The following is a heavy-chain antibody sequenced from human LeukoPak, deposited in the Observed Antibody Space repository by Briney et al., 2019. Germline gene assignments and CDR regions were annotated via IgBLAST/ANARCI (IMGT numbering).Heavy chain of an antibody. CDR3: ARDLRYYILTGPEGDY. J-gene: IGHJ4*02. Sequence: GGSLRLSCAASGFTFSRYSMNWVRQAPGKGLEWVSSISSSSSYIYYADSVKGRFTISRDNAKNSLYLQMNSLRAEDTAVYYCARDLRYYILTGPEGDYWGQGTLVTVSS. D-gene: IGHD3-9*01. V-gene: IGHV3-21*01. CDR2: ISSSSSYI. CDR1: GFTFSRYS.